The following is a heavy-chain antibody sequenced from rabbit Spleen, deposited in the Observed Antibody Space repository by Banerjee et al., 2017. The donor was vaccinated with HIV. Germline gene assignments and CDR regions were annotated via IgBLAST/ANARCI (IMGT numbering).Heavy chain of an antibody. CDR3: ARDTSSSFSSYGMDL. J-gene: IGHJ6*01. CDR2: IYAGDGDGG. V-gene: IGHV1S40*01. D-gene: IGHD1-1*01. CDR1: GLDFSGNYW. Sequence: QSLEESEGDLVKPGASLTLTCTASGLDFSGNYWICWVRQAPGKGLEWIGCIYAGDGDGGYYANWAKGRFTGSKTSSTTVTLQMTSLTAADTATYFCARDTSSSFSSYGMDLWGPGTLVT.